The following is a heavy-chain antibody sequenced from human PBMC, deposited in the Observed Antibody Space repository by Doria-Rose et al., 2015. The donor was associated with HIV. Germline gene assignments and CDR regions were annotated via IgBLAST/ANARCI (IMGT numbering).Heavy chain of an antibody. CDR2: IFSDDER. CDR3: ARIKSSRWYHKYYFDF. J-gene: IGHJ4*02. V-gene: IGHV2-26*01. D-gene: IGHD6-13*01. Sequence: SGPVLVKPTETLTLTCTVSGVSLSSPGMGVSWIRQPPGKALEWLDNIFSDDERSYKTSLKSRLTISSGTSKSQVVLTMTDMDPVDTATYYCARIKSSRWYHKYYFDFWGQGTLVIVSA. CDR1: GVSLSSPGMG.